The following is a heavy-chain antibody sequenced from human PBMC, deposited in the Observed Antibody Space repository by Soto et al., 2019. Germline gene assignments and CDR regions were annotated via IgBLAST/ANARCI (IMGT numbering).Heavy chain of an antibody. CDR1: GFTFNSFV. D-gene: IGHD2-15*01. J-gene: IGHJ4*02. Sequence: GGSLRLSCAASGFTFNSFVMGWARQAPGKGLEWVSVISDSGGTTYYADSVKGRFTISRDNSKNTLHLQLNSLRAEDTAVYYCARLGLPKGFCSTGSCPFDYWGQGTLVTVSS. CDR3: ARLGLPKGFCSTGSCPFDY. V-gene: IGHV3-23*01. CDR2: ISDSGGTT.